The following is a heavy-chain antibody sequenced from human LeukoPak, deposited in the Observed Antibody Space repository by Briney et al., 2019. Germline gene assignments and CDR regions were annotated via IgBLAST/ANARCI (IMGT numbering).Heavy chain of an antibody. Sequence: ASETLSLTCTVSGGSISSYYWSWIRQPPGKGLEWIGYIYYSGSTNYNPSLKSRVTISVDTSKNQFSLKLSSVTAADTAVYYCARVYSSSWYDPYYFDHWGQGTLVTVSS. J-gene: IGHJ4*02. CDR3: ARVYSSSWYDPYYFDH. D-gene: IGHD6-13*01. CDR2: IYYSGST. CDR1: GGSISSYY. V-gene: IGHV4-59*01.